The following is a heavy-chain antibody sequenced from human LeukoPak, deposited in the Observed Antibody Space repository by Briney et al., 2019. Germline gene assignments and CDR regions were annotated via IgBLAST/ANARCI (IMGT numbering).Heavy chain of an antibody. CDR2: ISSSSSTI. D-gene: IGHD3-16*01. CDR1: GFTFSSYS. J-gene: IGHJ6*03. Sequence: GGSLRLSCAASGFTFSSYSMNWVRKAPGKGLEWVSYISSSSSTIYYADSVKGRFTISRDNAKNSLYLQMNSLRAEDTAVYYCGRERGENFYGGGDRHYYYMDVWGKGTTVTVSS. V-gene: IGHV3-48*01. CDR3: GRERGENFYGGGDRHYYYMDV.